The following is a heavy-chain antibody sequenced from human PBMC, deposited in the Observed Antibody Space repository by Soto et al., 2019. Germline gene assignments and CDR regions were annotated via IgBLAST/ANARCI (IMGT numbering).Heavy chain of an antibody. D-gene: IGHD1-1*01. V-gene: IGHV4-39*01. CDR1: ADSITISNSY. J-gene: IGHJ4*02. CDR3: ARHRIEVVWRGFDY. CDR2: SSYNGGT. Sequence: SETLSLTCTVSADSITISNSYWGWLRQPPGKGLQWIGSSSYNGGTFYNPSLKGRVAISVDTSKKQSSLQVTSVTAADTAMYFCARHRIEVVWRGFDYWGQGSPVTVS.